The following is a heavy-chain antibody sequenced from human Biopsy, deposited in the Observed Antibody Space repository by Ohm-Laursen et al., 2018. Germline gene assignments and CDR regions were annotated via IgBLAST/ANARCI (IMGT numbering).Heavy chain of an antibody. J-gene: IGHJ4*02. V-gene: IGHV3-33*01. CDR2: IWYDGSNK. CDR3: ARDSTINTVTTADY. D-gene: IGHD4-11*01. CDR1: RFTFSNYG. Sequence: SLRLSCSAPRFTFSNYGMHWVRQAPGKGLEWLAVIWYDGSNKYYGDSVQGRFTISRDNSKNTVYLQMNSLRAEDTAIYYCARDSTINTVTTADYWGQGTLVTVSS.